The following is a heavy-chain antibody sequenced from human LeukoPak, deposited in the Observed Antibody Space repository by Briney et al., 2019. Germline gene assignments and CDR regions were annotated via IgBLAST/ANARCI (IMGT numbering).Heavy chain of an antibody. Sequence: GGSLRLSWAASGFTVSSNYMSWVRQAPGKGLEWVSVIYSGGSTYYADSVKGRFTISRDNSKNTLYLQMNSLRAEDTAVYYCARGFSGSYSDYWGQGTLVTVSS. CDR1: GFTVSSNY. J-gene: IGHJ4*02. CDR3: ARGFSGSYSDY. CDR2: IYSGGST. D-gene: IGHD1-26*01. V-gene: IGHV3-53*01.